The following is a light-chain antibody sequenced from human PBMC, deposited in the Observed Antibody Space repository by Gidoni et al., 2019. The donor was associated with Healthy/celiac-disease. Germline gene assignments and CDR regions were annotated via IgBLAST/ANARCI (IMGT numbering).Light chain of an antibody. CDR1: QCVSSY. CDR3: QQRSNWWT. J-gene: IGKJ1*01. V-gene: IGKV3-11*01. Sequence: ESVLTQSPATLSLSPGERATLSCRASQCVSSYLAWYQQKPGPAPRLLIYDASNRATGIPARFSGSGSGTDFTLTISSLEPEDFAVYYCQQRSNWWTFGQGTKVEIK. CDR2: DAS.